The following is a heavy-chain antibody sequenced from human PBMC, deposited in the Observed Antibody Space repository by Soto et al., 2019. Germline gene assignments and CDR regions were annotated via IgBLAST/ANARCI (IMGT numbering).Heavy chain of an antibody. CDR1: GDSVSSTSAG. J-gene: IGHJ6*03. D-gene: IGHD5-12*01. Sequence: TLSLTCVISGDSVSSTSAGWNWIRQAPSRGLEWLGRTYYRSKWYSDYAVSVKSRIRIDPDTSKNQFSLQPNSVTPEDTAVYFCARASGYSGYNVYYMDVWGKGTTVTVSS. CDR3: ARASGYSGYNVYYMDV. V-gene: IGHV6-1*01. CDR2: TYYRSKWYS.